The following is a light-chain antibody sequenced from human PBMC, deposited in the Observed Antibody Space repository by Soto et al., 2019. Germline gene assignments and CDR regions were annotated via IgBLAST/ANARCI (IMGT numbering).Light chain of an antibody. J-gene: IGLJ1*01. V-gene: IGLV1-40*01. CDR1: SSNLGAGYD. Sequence: QSVLTQPPSVSGAPGQRVTISCTGNSSNLGAGYDVHWYQQLPGAAPKLVIFGNRNRPSGVPERFSGSKSGTSASLAITGLQTEDEADYYCSSYTSSRAYVFGIGTKVTVL. CDR3: SSYTSSRAYV. CDR2: GNR.